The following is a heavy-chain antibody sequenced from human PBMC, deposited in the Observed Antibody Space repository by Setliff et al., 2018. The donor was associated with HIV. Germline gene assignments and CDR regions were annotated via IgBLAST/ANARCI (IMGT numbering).Heavy chain of an antibody. D-gene: IGHD3-3*01. J-gene: IGHJ4*02. CDR2: IYHSGTT. Sequence: SETLSLTCAVSGYSISSGYYWGWIRQPPGKGLEWIGSIYHSGTTYCNPSLKSRVTISVDMSNNQFSLKVTSVTAADTAVYYCMRGRSITIFGVAYFDFWGQGTQVTVSS. CDR3: MRGRSITIFGVAYFDF. V-gene: IGHV4-38-2*01. CDR1: GYSISSGYY.